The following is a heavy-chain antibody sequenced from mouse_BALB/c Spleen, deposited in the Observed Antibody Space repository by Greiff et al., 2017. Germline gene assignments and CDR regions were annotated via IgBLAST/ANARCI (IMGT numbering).Heavy chain of an antibody. CDR2: ISNGGGST. CDR1: GFTFSSYT. V-gene: IGHV5-12-2*01. CDR3: ARHHYAYYFDY. Sequence: DVMLVESGGGLVQPGGSLKLSCAASGFTFSSYTMSWVRQTPEKRLEWVAYISNGGGSTYYPDTVKGRFTISRDNAKNTLYLQMSSLKSEDTAMYYCARHHYAYYFDYWGQGTTLTVSS. D-gene: IGHD1-2*01. J-gene: IGHJ2*01.